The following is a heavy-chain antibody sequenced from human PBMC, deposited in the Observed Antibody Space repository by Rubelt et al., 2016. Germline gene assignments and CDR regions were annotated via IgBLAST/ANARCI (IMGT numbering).Heavy chain of an antibody. Sequence: QLQLQESGPGLVKPSETLSLTCTVSGGSVSSSIYYWSWIRQSPGKGLEWIGYIFFNGNSNYNPSLKSRVTISVDTSTNQVSLKLNSGTAADTAVYYCASHGAVLNWFFDLWGRGTLVTVSS. CDR3: ASHGAVLNWFFDL. CDR1: GGSVSSSIYY. CDR2: IFFNGNS. J-gene: IGHJ2*01. V-gene: IGHV4-61*01. D-gene: IGHD3-16*01.